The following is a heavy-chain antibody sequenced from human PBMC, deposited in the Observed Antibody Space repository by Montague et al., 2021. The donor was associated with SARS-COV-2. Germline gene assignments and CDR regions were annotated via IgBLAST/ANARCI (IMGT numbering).Heavy chain of an antibody. V-gene: IGHV4-39*01. Sequence: SETLSLTCTVSGSSISSETYYWGRNRPRPGKGLEGNISNIYSGSNYYYPSRRSRVSISADTSKNQLTLRLRTVTAADTAVYDCARQPVLRYFDWLPWFGGMDVWGQGTTVTVSS. J-gene: IGHJ6*02. CDR1: GSSISSETYY. CDR3: ARQPVLRYFDWLPWFGGMDV. CDR2: NIYSGSN. D-gene: IGHD3-9*01.